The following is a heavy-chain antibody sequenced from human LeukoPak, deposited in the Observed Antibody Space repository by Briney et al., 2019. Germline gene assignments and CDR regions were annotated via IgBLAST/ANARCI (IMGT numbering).Heavy chain of an antibody. CDR2: IYYSGCT. Sequence: PSETLSLTCTVSGGSISNSDYLWGWIRQPPETGLEWVGSIYYSGCTYYNPSLKSRVTISVDTSKNQFSLKLTSVTAADTAVYYCARTTEGGYTYGYFYYYYMDVWGKGTTVTISS. D-gene: IGHD5-18*01. J-gene: IGHJ6*03. V-gene: IGHV4-39*07. CDR1: GGSISNSDYL. CDR3: ARTTEGGYTYGYFYYYYMDV.